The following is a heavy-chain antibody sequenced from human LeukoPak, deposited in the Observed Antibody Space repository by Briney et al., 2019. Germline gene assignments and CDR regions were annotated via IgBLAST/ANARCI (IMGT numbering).Heavy chain of an antibody. CDR3: ARGDYDSSGYYPDAFDI. CDR1: GGTFSSYA. CDR2: ISIIFGKS. V-gene: IGHV1-69*13. J-gene: IGHJ3*02. Sequence: GCSVKVSCKASGGTFSSYAISWVRQAPGQGLEGMGDISIIFGKSNVAQKFQGRVTITPDESTSTAYMELSRLRSEDTAVYYCARGDYDSSGYYPDAFDIWGQGTMVTVSS. D-gene: IGHD3-22*01.